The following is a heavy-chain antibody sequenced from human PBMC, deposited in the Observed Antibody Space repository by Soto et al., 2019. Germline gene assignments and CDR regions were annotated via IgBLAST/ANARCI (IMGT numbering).Heavy chain of an antibody. CDR2: IYSVGST. D-gene: IGHD3-22*01. CDR3: ARGYYYDSSGSDFDY. CDR1: GFAFNNYG. Sequence: GGSLRLSCTVSGFAFNNYGINWVRQAPGKGLEWVSVIYSVGSTYYADSVKGRFTISRDNSKNTLYLQMNSLRAEDTAVYYCARGYYYDSSGSDFDYWGQGTLVTVSS. V-gene: IGHV3-53*01. J-gene: IGHJ4*02.